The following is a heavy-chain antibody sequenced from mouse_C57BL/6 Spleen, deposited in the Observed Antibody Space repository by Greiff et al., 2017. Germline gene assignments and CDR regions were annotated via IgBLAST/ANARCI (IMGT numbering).Heavy chain of an antibody. CDR3: ARYTPDYPYAMDY. CDR2: IRNKANGYTT. J-gene: IGHJ4*01. CDR1: GFTFTDYY. D-gene: IGHD1-1*02. V-gene: IGHV7-3*01. Sequence: EVQLVESGGGLVQPGGSLSLSCAASGFTFTDYYMSWVRQPPGKALEWLGFIRNKANGYTTEYSASVKGRFTISRDNSQSILYLQMNARRTEDSATYYCARYTPDYPYAMDYWGQGTSVTVSS.